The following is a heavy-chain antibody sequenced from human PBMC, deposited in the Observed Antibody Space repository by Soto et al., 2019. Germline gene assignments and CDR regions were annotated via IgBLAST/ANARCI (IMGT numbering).Heavy chain of an antibody. CDR3: ARDLLLWFGELSSGFDY. D-gene: IGHD3-10*01. Sequence: PGGSLRLSCAASGFTFSSYGMHWVRQAPGKGLEWVAVIWYDGSNKYYADSVKGRFTISRDNSKNTLYLQMNSLRAEDTAVYYCARDLLLWFGELSSGFDYWGQGTLVTVSS. J-gene: IGHJ4*02. V-gene: IGHV3-33*01. CDR2: IWYDGSNK. CDR1: GFTFSSYG.